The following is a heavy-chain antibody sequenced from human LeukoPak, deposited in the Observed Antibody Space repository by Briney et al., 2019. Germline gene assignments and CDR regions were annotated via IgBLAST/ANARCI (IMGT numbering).Heavy chain of an antibody. CDR3: ARVNCSSTSCRSKFLDY. J-gene: IGHJ4*02. Sequence: ASVKVSCKASGYTFTNYDINWVRQATGQGLEWMGWMNPSTGNTGYAQKFQGRVTMTRNTSISTAYMELSSLRSEDTAIYYCARVNCSSTSCRSKFLDYWGQGTLVTVSS. D-gene: IGHD2-2*01. CDR1: GYTFTNYD. CDR2: MNPSTGNT. V-gene: IGHV1-8*01.